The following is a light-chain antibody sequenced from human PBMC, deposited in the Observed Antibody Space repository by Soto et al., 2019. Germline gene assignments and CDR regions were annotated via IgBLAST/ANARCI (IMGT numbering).Light chain of an antibody. CDR2: SAT. CDR1: QTIRSNY. Sequence: EIVLTQSPGTLSLSPGERATLSCRASQTIRSNYLAWYQQKPGQAPRLLIYSATSRATGVPDRFSGSGSGTDFTPTISRLEPEDFAMYYCHQGTFGQGTKLEI. CDR3: HQGT. V-gene: IGKV3-20*01. J-gene: IGKJ2*01.